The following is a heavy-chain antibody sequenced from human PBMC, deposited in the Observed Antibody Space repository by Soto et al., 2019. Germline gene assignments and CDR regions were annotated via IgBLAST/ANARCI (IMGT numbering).Heavy chain of an antibody. V-gene: IGHV3-21*01. Sequence: GGSLRLSCAASGFTFSSYSMNWVRQAPGKGLEWVSSISSSSSYIYYADSVKGRFTISRDNAKNSLYLQMNSLRAEDTAVYYCARVHPYGDYSFDYWGQGTLVTVS. J-gene: IGHJ4*02. CDR1: GFTFSSYS. CDR3: ARVHPYGDYSFDY. CDR2: ISSSSSYI. D-gene: IGHD4-17*01.